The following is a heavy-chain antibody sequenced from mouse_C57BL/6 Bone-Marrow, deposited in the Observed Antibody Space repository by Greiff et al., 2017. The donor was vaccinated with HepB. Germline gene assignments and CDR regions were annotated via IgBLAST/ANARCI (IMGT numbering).Heavy chain of an antibody. Sequence: EVQLQQSGGGLVQPGESLKLSCESNEYEFPSHDMSWVRKTPEKRLELVAAINSDGGSTYYPDTMERRFIISRDNTKKTRYLQMSSLRSEDTALYYCARQVYPYAMDYWGQGTSVTVSS. J-gene: IGHJ4*01. CDR3: ARQVYPYAMDY. V-gene: IGHV5-2*01. CDR2: INSDGGST. CDR1: EYEFPSHD.